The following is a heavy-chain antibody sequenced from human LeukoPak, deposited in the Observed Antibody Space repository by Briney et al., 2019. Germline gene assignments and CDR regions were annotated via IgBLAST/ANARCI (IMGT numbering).Heavy chain of an antibody. CDR2: ISDSGDYT. J-gene: IGHJ4*02. D-gene: IGHD2-8*01. CDR3: AKDTSIGKYCTSGVCSPFDY. V-gene: IGHV3-23*01. CDR1: GFTFSSYA. Sequence: TGGSLRLSCAGSGFTFSSYAMSWVRQAPGKGLEWVPAISDSGDYTYYADSVKGRFTISRDNSKNTLYLHVNSLRAEDTAVYYCAKDTSIGKYCTSGVCSPFDYWGQGTLVTVSS.